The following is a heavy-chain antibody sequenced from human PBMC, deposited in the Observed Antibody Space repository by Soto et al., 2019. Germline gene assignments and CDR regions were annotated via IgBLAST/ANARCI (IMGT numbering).Heavy chain of an antibody. Sequence: GGSLRRSCAASGFTCSSYAMTWVRQAPGKWLEWVAVISYDGSNKYYAYSVKGRFTISRDNSKNTLYLQMNSLRAEDTAVYYCAIGPAARGYWGQGTIVTVSS. CDR1: GFTCSSYA. J-gene: IGHJ4*02. V-gene: IGHV3-30-3*01. CDR2: ISYDGSNK. CDR3: AIGPAARGY. D-gene: IGHD2-2*01.